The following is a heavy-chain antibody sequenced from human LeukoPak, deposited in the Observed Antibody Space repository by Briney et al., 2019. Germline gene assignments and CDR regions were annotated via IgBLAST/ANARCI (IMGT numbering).Heavy chain of an antibody. CDR2: IYYSGST. D-gene: IGHD4-17*01. J-gene: IGHJ4*02. Sequence: SETLSLTSTVSGGSISSYYWSWIRQPPGKGLEWIGYIYYSGSTNYNPSLKSRVTISVDTSKNQFSLKLSSVTAADTAVYYCARADYGDSQPFDYWGQGTLVTVSS. V-gene: IGHV4-59*01. CDR1: GGSISSYY. CDR3: ARADYGDSQPFDY.